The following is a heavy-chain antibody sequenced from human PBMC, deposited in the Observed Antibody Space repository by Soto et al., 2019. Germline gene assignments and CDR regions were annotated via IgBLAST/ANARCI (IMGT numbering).Heavy chain of an antibody. D-gene: IGHD4-17*01. Sequence: EVQLVESGGGLVKPGGSLRLSCAASGFTFSAYTMNWVRRPPGKGLEWVASLVPSSTYIYYTDAVKGRFTLTRDNAKNSLLLRLNSLRADDTALYYCVRGSYGDYDSWGQGTLVTVSS. V-gene: IGHV3-21*02. CDR3: VRGSYGDYDS. CDR1: GFTFSAYT. J-gene: IGHJ5*01. CDR2: LVPSSTYI.